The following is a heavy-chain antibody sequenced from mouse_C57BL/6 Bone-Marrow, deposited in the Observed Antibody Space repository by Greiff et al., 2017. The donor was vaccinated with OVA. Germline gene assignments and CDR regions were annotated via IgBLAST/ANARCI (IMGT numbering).Heavy chain of an antibody. CDR2: IYPSDSET. D-gene: IGHD1-1*01. Sequence: VQLQQPGAELVRPGSSVKLSCKASGYTFTSYWMDWVKQRPGQGLEWIGNIYPSDSETHYNQKFKGKATLTVDTSSSTAYMQLSSLTSEDSAVYYCAREGRLLLFFDYWGQGTTLTVSS. CDR3: AREGRLLLFFDY. CDR1: GYTFTSYW. J-gene: IGHJ2*01. V-gene: IGHV1-61*01.